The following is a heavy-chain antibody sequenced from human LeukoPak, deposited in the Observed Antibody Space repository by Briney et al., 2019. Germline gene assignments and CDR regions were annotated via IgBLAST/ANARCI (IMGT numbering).Heavy chain of an antibody. CDR1: GFAFSSYA. V-gene: IGHV3-23*01. CDR2: ISGSGGST. D-gene: IGHD6-13*01. Sequence: GGSLRLSCAASGFAFSSYAMTWVRQAPGKGLEWVSAISGSGGSTYYADSVKGRFTISRDNSKNTLYLQMNSLRAEDTAVYYCAKGREQQLDEAYYFDYWGQGTLVTVSS. CDR3: AKGREQQLDEAYYFDY. J-gene: IGHJ4*02.